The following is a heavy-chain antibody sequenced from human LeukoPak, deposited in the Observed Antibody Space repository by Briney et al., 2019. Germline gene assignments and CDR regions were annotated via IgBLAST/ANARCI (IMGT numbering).Heavy chain of an antibody. V-gene: IGHV1-69*04. J-gene: IGHJ4*02. D-gene: IGHD3-22*01. CDR2: IIPILGIA. CDR3: AREGYYYDSSGYYYFDY. CDR1: GGTFSSYA. Sequence: SVKVSCKASGGTFSSYAISWVRQAPGQGVEWMGRIIPILGIANYAQKFQGRVTITADKSTSTAYMELSSLRSEDTAVYYCAREGYYYDSSGYYYFDYWGQGTLVTVSS.